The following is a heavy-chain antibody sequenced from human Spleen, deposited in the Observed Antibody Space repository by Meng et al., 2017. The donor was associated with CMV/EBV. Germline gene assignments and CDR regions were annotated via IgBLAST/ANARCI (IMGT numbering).Heavy chain of an antibody. D-gene: IGHD1-1*01. J-gene: IGHJ6*02. Sequence: GGSLTLSCAASGFTVSSYAMSWVRQAPGKGLEWASILHTGANSTYYADSVKGRLTISKDNSKNTLYLQMSRLTPEDTAVYYCTRELTDNFFYYGMDFWGQGTTVTVS. CDR2: LHTGANST. CDR3: TRELTDNFFYYGMDF. CDR1: GFTVSSYA. V-gene: IGHV3-23*03.